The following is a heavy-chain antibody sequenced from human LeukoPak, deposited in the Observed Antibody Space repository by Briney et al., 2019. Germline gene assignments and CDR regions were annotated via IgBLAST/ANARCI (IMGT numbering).Heavy chain of an antibody. Sequence: ASVKVSCKASGYTFTSYGISWVRQAPGQGLEWMGRIIPILGIANYAQKFQGRVTITADKSTSTAYMELSSLRSEDTAVYYCARISEFFNYYDSSGYYSDYWGQGTLVTVSS. CDR2: IIPILGIA. D-gene: IGHD3-22*01. V-gene: IGHV1-69*04. J-gene: IGHJ4*02. CDR3: ARISEFFNYYDSSGYYSDY. CDR1: GYTFTSYG.